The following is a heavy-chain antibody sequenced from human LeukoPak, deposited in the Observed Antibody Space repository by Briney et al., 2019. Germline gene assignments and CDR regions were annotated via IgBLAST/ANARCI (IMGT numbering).Heavy chain of an antibody. J-gene: IGHJ4*02. Sequence: GASVKVSCKASGYTFTSYGISWVRQAPGQGLEWMGWISAYNGNTNYAQKLQGRVTMTTDTSTSTAYMELRSLRSDDTAVYFCVPSASESYYDYWGQGTLVTVSS. CDR2: ISAYNGNT. CDR3: VPSASESYYDY. D-gene: IGHD3-10*01. CDR1: GYTFTSYG. V-gene: IGHV1-18*01.